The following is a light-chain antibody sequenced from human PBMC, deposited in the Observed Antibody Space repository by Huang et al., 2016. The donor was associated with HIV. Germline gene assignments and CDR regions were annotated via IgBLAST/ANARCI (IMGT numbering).Light chain of an antibody. CDR3: QQSYSIPYT. CDR2: TTF. CDR1: QRISSY. J-gene: IGKJ2*01. V-gene: IGKV1-39*01. Sequence: DIQMTQSPSSLSASVGDRVTITCRASQRISSYLNWYQQKPGKAPKLLIYTTFSLQSGVPSRCSGGVSGTDFTLIISSLQPEDFATYYCQQSYSIPYTFGQGTKLEIK.